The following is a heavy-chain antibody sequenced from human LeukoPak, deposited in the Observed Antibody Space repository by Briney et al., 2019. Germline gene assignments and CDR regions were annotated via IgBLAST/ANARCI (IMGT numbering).Heavy chain of an antibody. D-gene: IGHD2-8*01. V-gene: IGHV4-4*02. CDR2: VSLSGLT. Sequence: SETLSLTCGVSGGSITSTNWWSWGRQPPGEGLEWNGEVSLSGLTNYNQYLSSRVIMALDTSKNLLSLHLTSVTAADTAVYYCSRENGAFSPFGYWGQGYLVTVLS. CDR3: SRENGAFSPFGY. CDR1: GGSITSTNW. J-gene: IGHJ4*02.